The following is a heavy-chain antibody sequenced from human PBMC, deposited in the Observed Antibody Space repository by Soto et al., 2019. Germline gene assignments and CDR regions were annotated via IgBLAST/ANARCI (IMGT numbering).Heavy chain of an antibody. CDR3: ARLNSNSVTKYRGLWAPQAQSTHFYYGLDV. CDR2: IRDSGDGT. CDR1: GFTFSSSA. Sequence: PGGSLRLSCAASGFTFSSSAMSWVRQAPGKGLEWVSGIRDSGDGTFYTDSVKGRFTISRDNSKNTLYLQMNTLRADDTAVYYCARLNSNSVTKYRGLWAPQAQSTHFYYGLDVWGHGTTVTVSS. V-gene: IGHV3-23*01. D-gene: IGHD2-21*01. J-gene: IGHJ6*02.